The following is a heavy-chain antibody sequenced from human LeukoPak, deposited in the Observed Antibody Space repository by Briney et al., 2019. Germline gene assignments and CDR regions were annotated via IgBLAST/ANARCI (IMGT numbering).Heavy chain of an antibody. V-gene: IGHV4-34*01. D-gene: IGHD3-9*01. J-gene: IGHJ4*02. CDR3: ARDDFDWFVSLY. Sequence: SETLSLTCAVYGGSFSGYYWSWIRQPPGKGLEWIGEINHSGITNYNPSLKSRVTMSVDTSKNQFSLKLSSVTAADTAVYYCARDDFDWFVSLYWGQGTLVTVSS. CDR1: GGSFSGYY. CDR2: INHSGIT.